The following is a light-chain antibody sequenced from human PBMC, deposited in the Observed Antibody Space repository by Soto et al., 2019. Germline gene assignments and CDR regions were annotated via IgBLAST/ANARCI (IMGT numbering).Light chain of an antibody. J-gene: IGLJ1*01. V-gene: IGLV2-14*01. CDR1: SSDVGGFNF. CDR3: SSYRSSSTLGV. CDR2: DVS. Sequence: HSVLTQPASGSGSPVQSISISCTGTSSDVGGFNFVSWYQQHPGKAPQLIIYDVSNRPSGVSNRFSGSKSGNTASLTISGLQAEDEADYYCSSYRSSSTLGVFGTGTKVTVL.